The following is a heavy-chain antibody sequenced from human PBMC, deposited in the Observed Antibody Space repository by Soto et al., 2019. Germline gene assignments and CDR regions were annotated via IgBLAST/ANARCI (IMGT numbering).Heavy chain of an antibody. D-gene: IGHD2-2*01. CDR3: AKGLPYGEIVVARAAIHVDY. CDR2: ISDDGSRK. CDR1: GFTFANYG. Sequence: QVQLAESGGGVVQPGRSLRLSCAASGFTFANYGMHWVRQAPDKGLEWMAFISDDGSRKSYADSVKGRFTISRDNSKNSLHLAMSSLRAEDTAMYYCAKGLPYGEIVVARAAIHVDYWGQGSLVTVSS. V-gene: IGHV3-30*18. J-gene: IGHJ4*02.